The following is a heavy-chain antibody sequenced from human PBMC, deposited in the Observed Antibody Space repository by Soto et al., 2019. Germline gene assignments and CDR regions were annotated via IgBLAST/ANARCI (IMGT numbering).Heavy chain of an antibody. CDR3: ARGVYDFWSGHPKRLDY. CDR1: GFTFSGSA. J-gene: IGHJ4*02. D-gene: IGHD3-3*01. CDR2: IRSKANTYAT. Sequence: AASGFTFSGSAMHWVRQASGKGLEWVGRIRSKANTYATAYAVSVKGRFTISRDDSRNTAYLQMNSLKTEDTAVYYCARGVYDFWSGHPKRLDYWGQGTVVTVSS. V-gene: IGHV3-73*01.